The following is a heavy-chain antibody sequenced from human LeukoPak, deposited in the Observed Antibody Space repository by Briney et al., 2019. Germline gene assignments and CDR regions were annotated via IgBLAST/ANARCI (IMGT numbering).Heavy chain of an antibody. D-gene: IGHD4-23*01. J-gene: IGHJ4*02. Sequence: SETLSLTXTVSGGSIRSSSYYWGWIRQPPGKGLQWIGSIYYSGSTYYNPSLKSRVTISVDTSKNQFSLKLSSVTAADTAVYYCARRIVVTRGFDYWGQGTLVTVSS. CDR2: IYYSGST. CDR3: ARRIVVTRGFDY. CDR1: GGSIRSSSYY. V-gene: IGHV4-39*01.